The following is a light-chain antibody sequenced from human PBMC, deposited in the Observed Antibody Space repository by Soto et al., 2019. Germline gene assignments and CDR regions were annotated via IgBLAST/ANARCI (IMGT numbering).Light chain of an antibody. CDR3: QQSYNSPTWT. V-gene: IGKV1-39*01. CDR1: QRIRSY. CDR2: AAS. Sequence: LPLSPWLLXAXVGDXAMIXXRXSQRIRSYLTWYQQKPLKPSKLLIYAASTFQIRVPSNFSCDRSGADFILTISSMLPKDFATTYCQQSYNSPTWTFGQGTKVDIK. J-gene: IGKJ1*01.